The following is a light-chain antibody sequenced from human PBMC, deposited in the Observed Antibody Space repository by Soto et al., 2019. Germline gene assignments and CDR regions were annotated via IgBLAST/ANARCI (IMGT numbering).Light chain of an antibody. V-gene: IGLV2-23*02. Sequence: QSALTQPASVSGSPGQSITISCTGTNSDVGSFNLVSWYQHHPGKAPELILYEVSQRPSGVSSRFSGSKSGNTASLTISGLQAEEEADYYCSSYAGNSPLWVFGGGTKLTVL. CDR3: SSYAGNSPLWV. CDR1: NSDVGSFNL. J-gene: IGLJ3*02. CDR2: EVS.